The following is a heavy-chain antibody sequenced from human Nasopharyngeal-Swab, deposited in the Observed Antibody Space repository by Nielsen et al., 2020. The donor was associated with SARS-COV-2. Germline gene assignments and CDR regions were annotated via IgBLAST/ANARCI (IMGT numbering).Heavy chain of an antibody. J-gene: IGHJ3*02. CDR1: RFSLSTSGMC. CDR3: ARRVTRNAFDI. CDR2: IDWDDDK. Sequence: SGPTLVNPTQTLTLTCTFSRFSLSTSGMCVSWIRQPPGKALDWHARIDWDDDKYYSTTLKTRPTIPKDTPKNQVVLTMTNMDPVETATYYCARRVTRNAFDIWGQGTMVTVSS. D-gene: IGHD2-21*02. V-gene: IGHV2-70*11.